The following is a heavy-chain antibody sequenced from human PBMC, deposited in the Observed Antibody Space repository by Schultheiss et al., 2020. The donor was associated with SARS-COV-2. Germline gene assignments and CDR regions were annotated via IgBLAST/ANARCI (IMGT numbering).Heavy chain of an antibody. CDR2: ISYDGSNK. CDR3: ARDLSPPLIYCSSTSCPQYYYYGMDV. Sequence: GGSLRLSCSASGFTFSSYAMHWVRQAPGKGLEWVAVISYDGSNKYYADSVKGRFTISRDNSKNTLYLQMNSLRAEDTAVYYCARDLSPPLIYCSSTSCPQYYYYGMDVWGQGTTVTVSS. V-gene: IGHV3-30-3*01. CDR1: GFTFSSYA. J-gene: IGHJ6*02. D-gene: IGHD2-2*01.